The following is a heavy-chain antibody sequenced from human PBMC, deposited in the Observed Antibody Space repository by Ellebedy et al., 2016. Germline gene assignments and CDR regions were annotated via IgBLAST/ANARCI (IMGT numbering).Heavy chain of an antibody. CDR1: GGTFSSYA. CDR2: IIPIFGTA. D-gene: IGHD6-19*01. V-gene: IGHV1-69*13. CDR3: ASSGYSSGWAVY. J-gene: IGHJ4*02. Sequence: SVKVSXKASGGTFSSYAISWVRQAPGQGLEWMGGIIPIFGTANYAQKFQGRVTITADESTSTAYMELSSLRSEDTAVYYCASSGYSSGWAVYWGQGTLVTVSS.